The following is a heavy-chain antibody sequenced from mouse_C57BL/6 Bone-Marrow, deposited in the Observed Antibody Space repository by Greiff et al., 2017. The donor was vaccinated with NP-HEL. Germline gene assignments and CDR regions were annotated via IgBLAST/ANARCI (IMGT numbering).Heavy chain of an antibody. CDR1: GYTFTSYW. V-gene: IGHV1-64*01. J-gene: IGHJ1*03. CDR2: IHPNSGST. CDR3: ARTTVVAHGWYFDV. D-gene: IGHD1-1*01. Sequence: VQLQQPGAELVKPGASVKLSCKASGYTFTSYWMHWVKQRPGQGLEWIGMIHPNSGSTNYNEKFKSKATLTVDKSSSTAYMQLSSLTSEDSAVYYCARTTVVAHGWYFDVWGTGTTVTVSS.